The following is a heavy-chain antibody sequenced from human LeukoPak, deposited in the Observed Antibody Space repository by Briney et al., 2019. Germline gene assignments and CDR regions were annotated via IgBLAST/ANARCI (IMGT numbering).Heavy chain of an antibody. J-gene: IGHJ4*02. CDR3: AKDTMVRGVY. V-gene: IGHV3-48*03. CDR1: GFTFSSYE. Sequence: GGSLRLSCAASGFTFSSYEMNWVRQAPGKGLEWVSYISSSGSTIYYADSVKGRFTISRDNAKNSLYLQMNSLRAEDTAVYCCAKDTMVRGVYWGQGTLVTVSS. CDR2: ISSSGSTI. D-gene: IGHD3-10*01.